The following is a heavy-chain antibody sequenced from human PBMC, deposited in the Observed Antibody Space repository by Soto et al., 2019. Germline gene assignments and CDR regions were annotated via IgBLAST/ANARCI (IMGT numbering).Heavy chain of an antibody. CDR1: GYTFTGYY. CDR3: ARRSGPLYYYGMDV. Sequence: QVQLVQSGAEVKKPGASVKVSCKASGYTFTGYYMHWVRQAPGQGLEWMGWINPNSGGTNYAQKFQGWVAMTRDTSISTAYMELSRLRSDDTAVYYCARRSGPLYYYGMDVWGQGTTVTVSS. D-gene: IGHD5-12*01. CDR2: INPNSGGT. J-gene: IGHJ6*02. V-gene: IGHV1-2*04.